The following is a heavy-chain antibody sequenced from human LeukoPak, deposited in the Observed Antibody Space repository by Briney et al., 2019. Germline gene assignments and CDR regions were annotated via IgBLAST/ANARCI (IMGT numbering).Heavy chain of an antibody. V-gene: IGHV3-53*01. CDR1: GFTFSSNY. J-gene: IGHJ4*02. CDR3: ASSPGFGESYYFDY. CDR2: IDSGGST. Sequence: GGSLRLSCAASGFTFSSNYMSWVRQAPGKGLEWVSVIDSGGSTYYADSVKGRFTISRDNSKNTLYLQMNSLRAEDTAVYYCASSPGFGESYYFDYWGQGTLVTVSS. D-gene: IGHD3-10*01.